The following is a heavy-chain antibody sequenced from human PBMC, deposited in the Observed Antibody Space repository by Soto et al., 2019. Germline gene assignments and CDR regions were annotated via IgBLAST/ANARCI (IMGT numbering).Heavy chain of an antibody. CDR3: ARDLLWVAAAGFYYYGMDV. CDR2: IYSDGTT. J-gene: IGHJ6*02. Sequence: SETLSLTCTVSGGSISGYYWSWVRQPAGKGLEWVGRIYSDGTTNYSPSLKSRVTMSLDTSKNQFSLKLSSVTAADTAVYYCARDLLWVAAAGFYYYGMDVWGQGTTVTVSS. D-gene: IGHD6-13*01. CDR1: GGSISGYY. V-gene: IGHV4-4*07.